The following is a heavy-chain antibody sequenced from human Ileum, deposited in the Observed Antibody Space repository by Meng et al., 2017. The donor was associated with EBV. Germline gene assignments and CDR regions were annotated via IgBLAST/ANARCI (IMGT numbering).Heavy chain of an antibody. CDR1: GDSITKHSW. CDR2: IPNRGSS. J-gene: IGHJ1*01. V-gene: IGHV4-4*02. CDR3: LRGSGGSV. Sequence: RGSCPELVKPSEPLSLTCAVSGDSITKHSWWAWVRQPPGKGLEWIGEIPNRGSSAYNPSLKSRVSMSIDKSKNQFSLKLTSVTAADTAVYHCLRGSGGSVWGQGTLVTVSS. D-gene: IGHD3-10*01.